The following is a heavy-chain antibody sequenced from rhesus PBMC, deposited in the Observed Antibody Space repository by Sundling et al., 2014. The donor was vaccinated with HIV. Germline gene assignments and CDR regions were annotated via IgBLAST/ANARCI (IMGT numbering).Heavy chain of an antibody. D-gene: IGHD3-3*01. V-gene: IGHV3-103*01. CDR1: GFTFSSLG. CDR2: INGGGDTT. CDR3: AKGTIFGLVSIDY. J-gene: IGHJ4*01. Sequence: EVQLVETGGGLVQPGGSLKLSCAASGFTFSSLGMSWVRQAPGKGLEWVSVINGGGDTTYYADSVKGRFTISRDNSKNTLSLQMSSLRAEDTAVYYCAKGTIFGLVSIDYWGQGVLVTVSS.